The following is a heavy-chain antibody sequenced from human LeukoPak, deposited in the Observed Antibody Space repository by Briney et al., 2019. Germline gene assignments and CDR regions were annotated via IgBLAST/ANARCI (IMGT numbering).Heavy chain of an antibody. CDR3: ARSSYSSGRYGGLDV. V-gene: IGHV4-39*01. CDR2: INYSGKT. D-gene: IGHD3-22*01. J-gene: IGHJ6*02. Sequence: KPSETLSLTCTVSGDSFTSTDDFWGWIRQPPGKGLGWIGSINYSGKTYYNPSLKSRVIISVDTSKNQVSLRLSSVTAADTAVYYCARSSYSSGRYGGLDVWGQGTTVTVSS. CDR1: GDSFTSTDDF.